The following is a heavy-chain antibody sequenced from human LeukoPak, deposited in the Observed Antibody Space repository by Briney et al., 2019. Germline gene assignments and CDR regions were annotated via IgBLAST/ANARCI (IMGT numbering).Heavy chain of an antibody. J-gene: IGHJ4*02. Sequence: PSQTLSLTCTVSGDSISSGDYYWSWIRQPAGKGLEWIGRISSSGSTNYNPSLKSRVTISIDTSKNQFSLKLSSVTAAGTAVYYCARLFTLGHGLDYWGQGTLVTVSS. CDR1: GDSISSGDYY. CDR2: ISSSGST. CDR3: ARLFTLGHGLDY. V-gene: IGHV4-61*02. D-gene: IGHD3-16*01.